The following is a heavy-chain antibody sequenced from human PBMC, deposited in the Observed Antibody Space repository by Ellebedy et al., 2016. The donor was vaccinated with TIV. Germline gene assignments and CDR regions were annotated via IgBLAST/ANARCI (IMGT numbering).Heavy chain of an antibody. CDR3: ARGSGNGYVYDY. J-gene: IGHJ4*02. V-gene: IGHV3-48*03. D-gene: IGHD5-12*01. CDR1: GFTFSNYE. CDR2: ISSSGSTM. Sequence: GESLKISCAASGFTFSNYEMNWVRQAPGKGLEWVSYISSSGSTMHYADSVKGRFTISRDNAKSTLYLQMNSLRAEDTAVYYCARGSGNGYVYDYWGQGTLVTVSS.